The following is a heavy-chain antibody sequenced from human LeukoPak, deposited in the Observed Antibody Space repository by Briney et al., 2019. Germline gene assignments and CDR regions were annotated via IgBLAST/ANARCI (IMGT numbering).Heavy chain of an antibody. J-gene: IGHJ4*02. Sequence: PAETLSLTCTVSGGSISSYYWGWIRQPPGKGLEWVGSIYYSGSTYYNPSLKSRVTISVDTSKNQFSLKLSSVTAADTAVYYCARRELTEPYYDFWSGYPFDYWGQGTLVTVSS. D-gene: IGHD3-3*01. CDR3: ARRELTEPYYDFWSGYPFDY. CDR2: IYYSGST. CDR1: GGSISSYY. V-gene: IGHV4-39*01.